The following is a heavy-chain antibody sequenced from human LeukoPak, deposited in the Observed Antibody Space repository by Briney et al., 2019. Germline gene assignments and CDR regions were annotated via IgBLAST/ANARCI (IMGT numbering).Heavy chain of an antibody. CDR3: ARGMGDDAFDI. V-gene: IGHV4-59*02. D-gene: IGHD3-16*01. J-gene: IGHJ3*02. CDR2: IYHTGST. CDR1: GGSVSDYY. Sequence: SETLSLTCTISGGSVSDYYWSWIRQSPGKGLEWIGYIYHTGSTSYSPSLKSRVPISADTSQNQFSLKLSSVTAADTAVYYCARGMGDDAFDIWGQGTMVTVSS.